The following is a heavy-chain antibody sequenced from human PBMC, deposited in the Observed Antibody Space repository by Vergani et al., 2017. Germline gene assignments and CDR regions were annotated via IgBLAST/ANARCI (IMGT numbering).Heavy chain of an antibody. V-gene: IGHV4-39*01. CDR2: IYYSGST. Sequence: QLQLQESGPGLVKPSETLSLTCTVSGGSISSSSYYWGWIRQPPGKGLEWIGSIYYSGSTYYNPSLKSRVTISVDTSKNQFSLKLSSVTAADTAVYYCARPYFSGLGYCSGGSCSGFDYWGQGTLVTVSS. CDR1: GGSISSSSYY. CDR3: ARPYFSGLGYCSGGSCSGFDY. J-gene: IGHJ4*02. D-gene: IGHD2-15*01.